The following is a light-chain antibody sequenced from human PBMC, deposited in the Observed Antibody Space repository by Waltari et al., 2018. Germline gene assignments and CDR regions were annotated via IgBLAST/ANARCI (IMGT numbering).Light chain of an antibody. CDR1: QSINHH. Sequence: DIEMTQSPSSLSVSVGDRVTITCRASQSINHHLAWYQQKPGQVPRLLIYAASTLHSGVPSRFRGSRSGTDFSLTITGLQPEDIATYYCQKYNSDPYTFGQGTKLEIK. CDR2: AAS. V-gene: IGKV1-27*01. J-gene: IGKJ2*01. CDR3: QKYNSDPYT.